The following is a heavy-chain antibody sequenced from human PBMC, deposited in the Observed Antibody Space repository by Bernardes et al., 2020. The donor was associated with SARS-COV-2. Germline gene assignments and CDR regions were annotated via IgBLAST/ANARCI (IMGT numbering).Heavy chain of an antibody. CDR2: ISGSGGST. J-gene: IGHJ4*02. CDR3: AREGSYGERGTIDY. Sequence: GGSLRLSCAASGFTFSSYAMSWVRQAPGKGLEWVSAISGSGGSTYYADSVKGRFTISRDNSKNTLYLQMNSLRAEDTAVYYCAREGSYGERGTIDYWGQGTLVTVSS. CDR1: GFTFSSYA. V-gene: IGHV3-23*01. D-gene: IGHD4-17*01.